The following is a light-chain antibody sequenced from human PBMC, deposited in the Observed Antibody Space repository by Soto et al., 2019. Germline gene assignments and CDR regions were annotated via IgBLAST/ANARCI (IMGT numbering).Light chain of an antibody. CDR2: GAS. V-gene: IGKV3-15*01. CDR3: QQYDNWHPIT. J-gene: IGKJ5*01. Sequence: EILMTQSPATLSVSPGERATLSCRASQSVSSNLAWYQQKHGQAPRLLIYGASTRANGIPARFSGSGSGTEFTLTISSLQSEDFAVYYCQQYDNWHPITFGQGTRLEIK. CDR1: QSVSSN.